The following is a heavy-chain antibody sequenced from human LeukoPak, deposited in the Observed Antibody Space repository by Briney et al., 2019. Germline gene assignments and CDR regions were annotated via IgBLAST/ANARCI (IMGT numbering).Heavy chain of an antibody. CDR2: LYSDGST. CDR3: AKDLPVLRFLEWLRRTRDYYYYGMDV. Sequence: GGSLRLSCAASGFTVSSCYMSWVRQAPGKGLEWVSVLYSDGSTYYADSVKGRFTISRDNSKNTLYLQMNSLRAEDTAVYYCAKDLPVLRFLEWLRRTRDYYYYGMDVWGQGTTVTVSS. D-gene: IGHD3-3*01. V-gene: IGHV3-53*01. CDR1: GFTVSSCY. J-gene: IGHJ6*02.